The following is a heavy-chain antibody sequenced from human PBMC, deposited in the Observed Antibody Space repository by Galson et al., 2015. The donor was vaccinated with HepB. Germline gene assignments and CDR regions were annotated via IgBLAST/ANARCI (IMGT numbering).Heavy chain of an antibody. J-gene: IGHJ5*02. V-gene: IGHV4-34*01. Sequence: LSLTCAVYGGSFSGYYWSWIRQPPGKGLEWIGEINHSGSTNYNPSLKSRVTISVDTSKNQFSLKLSSVTAADTAVYYCARPHRTVTRINWFDPWGQGTLVTVSS. CDR1: GGSFSGYY. CDR3: ARPHRTVTRINWFDP. CDR2: INHSGST. D-gene: IGHD4-17*01.